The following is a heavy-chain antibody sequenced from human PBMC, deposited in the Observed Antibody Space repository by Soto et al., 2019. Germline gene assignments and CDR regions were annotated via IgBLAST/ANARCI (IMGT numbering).Heavy chain of an antibody. CDR2: ISYSGST. J-gene: IGHJ4*02. CDR1: GGSISSGGYY. D-gene: IGHD5-12*01. V-gene: IGHV4-31*03. CDR3: ARGPQYSGYDCGEFDY. Sequence: QVQLQESGPGLVKPSQTLSLTCTVSGGSISSGGYYWSWIRQHPGKGLEWIGYISYSGSTYYNPSLKSRVTMSVDSSNNQFSLKLSSVTAADTAVYYCARGPQYSGYDCGEFDYWGQGTLVTVSS.